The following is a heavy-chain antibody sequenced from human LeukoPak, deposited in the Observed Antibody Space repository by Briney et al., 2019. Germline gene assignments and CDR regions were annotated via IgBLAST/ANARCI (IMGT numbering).Heavy chain of an antibody. J-gene: IGHJ4*02. Sequence: SVKVSCKASGGTFSSYAISWVRQAPGLGLEWMGRIIPILGIANYAQKFQGRVTITADKSTSTAYMELSSLRSEDTAMYYCATYYYGSGSFDYWGQGTLVTVSS. CDR2: IIPILGIA. V-gene: IGHV1-69*04. CDR1: GGTFSSYA. D-gene: IGHD3-10*01. CDR3: ATYYYGSGSFDY.